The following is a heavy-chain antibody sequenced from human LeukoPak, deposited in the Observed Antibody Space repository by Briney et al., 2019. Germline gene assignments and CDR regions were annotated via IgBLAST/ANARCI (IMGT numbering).Heavy chain of an antibody. D-gene: IGHD4-23*01. Sequence: SETLSLTCTVSGGSISSYYWSWIRQPPGKGLEWIGYIYYSGSTNYNPSLKSRVTISVDTSKNQFSLKLSSVTAADTAVYYCARVLEVLDYGGNSGRFFDYWGQGTLVTVSS. J-gene: IGHJ4*02. V-gene: IGHV4-59*01. CDR2: IYYSGST. CDR3: ARVLEVLDYGGNSGRFFDY. CDR1: GGSISSYY.